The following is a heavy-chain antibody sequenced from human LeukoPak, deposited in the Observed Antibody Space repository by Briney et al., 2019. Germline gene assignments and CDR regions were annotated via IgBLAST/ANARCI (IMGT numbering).Heavy chain of an antibody. CDR2: MNPNSGNT. Sequence: ASVKVSCKASGYTFTTHDVNWVRLATGQGLEWMGWMNPNSGNTGYTQKFQGRVTMTRNTSISTAYMELSSLRSEDTAVHYCARGRGSGHKENWFDPWGQGTLVTVSS. J-gene: IGHJ5*02. CDR3: ARGRGSGHKENWFDP. D-gene: IGHD6-19*01. V-gene: IGHV1-8*01. CDR1: GYTFTTHD.